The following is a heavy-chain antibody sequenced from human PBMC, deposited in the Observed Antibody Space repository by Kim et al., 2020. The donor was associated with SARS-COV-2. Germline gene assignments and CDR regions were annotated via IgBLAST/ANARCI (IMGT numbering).Heavy chain of an antibody. J-gene: IGHJ4*02. V-gene: IGHV3-7*01. D-gene: IGHD3-10*01. CDR3: ARGRLGIGD. Sequence: GGSLRLSCAASGFTFSGSWMTWVRQAPGKGLDWVASINRDGSDKYYVESVKGRLTISRDNASNSLYLQMDSLRAEDTAIYYCARGRLGIGDWGQGILVTV. CDR2: INRDGSDK. CDR1: GFTFSGSW.